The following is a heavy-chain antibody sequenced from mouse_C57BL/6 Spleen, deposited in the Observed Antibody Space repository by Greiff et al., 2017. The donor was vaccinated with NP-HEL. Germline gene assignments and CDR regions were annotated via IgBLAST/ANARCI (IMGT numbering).Heavy chain of an antibody. Sequence: VKLVESGPELVKPGASVKLSCKASGYTFTSYDINWVKQRPGQGLEWIGWIYPRDGSTKYNEKFKGKATLTVDTSSSTAYMELHSLTSEDSAVYFCARSGIYYYGSSYGYYAMDYWGQGTSVTVSS. CDR1: GYTFTSYD. CDR3: ARSGIYYYGSSYGYYAMDY. V-gene: IGHV1-85*01. CDR2: IYPRDGST. D-gene: IGHD1-1*01. J-gene: IGHJ4*01.